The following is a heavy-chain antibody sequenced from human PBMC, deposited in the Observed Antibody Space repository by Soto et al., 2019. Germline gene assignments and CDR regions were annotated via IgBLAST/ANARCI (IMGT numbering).Heavy chain of an antibody. J-gene: IGHJ4*02. D-gene: IGHD3-22*01. Sequence: PSETLSLTCAVSGGSISSGDYSWSWIRQPPGRGLEWIGYIYLIGSTYYSPSLKSRVTISIDSSKNQFSLNLSSVTAADTAVYYCARIPFFFDSSPYYYDYWGQGALVTVSS. CDR2: IYLIGST. CDR3: ARIPFFFDSSPYYYDY. V-gene: IGHV4-30-2*02. CDR1: GGSISSGDYS.